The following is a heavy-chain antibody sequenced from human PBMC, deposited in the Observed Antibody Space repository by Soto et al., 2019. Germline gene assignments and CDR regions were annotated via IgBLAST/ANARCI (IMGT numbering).Heavy chain of an antibody. CDR2: IISSSSYI. CDR3: ARDYAEVDGYSYGYWNGGAFDI. CDR1: GFTFSSYS. Sequence: GGSLRLSCAASGFTFSSYSMNWVRQAPGKGLEWVSSIISSSSYIYYADSVKGRFTISRDNAKNSLYLQMNSLRAEDTAVYYCARDYAEVDGYSYGYWNGGAFDIWGQGTMVTVSS. J-gene: IGHJ3*02. V-gene: IGHV3-21*01. D-gene: IGHD5-18*01.